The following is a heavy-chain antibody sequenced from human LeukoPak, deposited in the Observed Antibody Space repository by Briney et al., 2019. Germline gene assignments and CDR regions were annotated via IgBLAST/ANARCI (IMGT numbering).Heavy chain of an antibody. CDR2: ISGSGGST. V-gene: IGHV3-23*01. CDR1: GFTFSSYA. D-gene: IGHD3-9*01. Sequence: GGSLRLSCAASGFTFSSYAMSWVRQAPGKGLEWVSAISGSGGSTYYADSVKGRFTISRDNSKNTLYLQMNSLRAEDTAVYYCAKTLDYDILTGYYNWGQGTLVTVSS. J-gene: IGHJ4*02. CDR3: AKTLDYDILTGYYN.